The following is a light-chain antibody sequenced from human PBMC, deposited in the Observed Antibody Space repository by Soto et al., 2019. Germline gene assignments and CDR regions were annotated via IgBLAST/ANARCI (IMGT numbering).Light chain of an antibody. CDR3: GSYTSSSTLV. CDR1: TSDVGGYNY. Sequence: QSALTQPASVSGSPGQSITISCTGTTSDVGGYNYVSWYQQHPGKAPKLMIYDVNNRPSGPSNRFSGSKSGNTASLTISGHQADDEDDYYCGSYTSSSTLVFGGGTKLTVL. V-gene: IGLV2-14*01. J-gene: IGLJ2*01. CDR2: DVN.